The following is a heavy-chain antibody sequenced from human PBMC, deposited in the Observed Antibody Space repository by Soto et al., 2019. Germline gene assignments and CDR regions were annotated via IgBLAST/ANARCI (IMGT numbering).Heavy chain of an antibody. Sequence: EVQLVESGGGLVQPGGSLRLSCAASGFTFSSYWMHWVRQAPGKGLVWVSGINSDGSNTRYADSVKGRFTISRDNAKDTLYLQMDSLRAEDTAVYYCAREGLHDHDPDYWGQGTLVTVSS. CDR1: GFTFSSYW. CDR3: AREGLHDHDPDY. V-gene: IGHV3-74*01. CDR2: INSDGSNT. J-gene: IGHJ4*02. D-gene: IGHD3-3*01.